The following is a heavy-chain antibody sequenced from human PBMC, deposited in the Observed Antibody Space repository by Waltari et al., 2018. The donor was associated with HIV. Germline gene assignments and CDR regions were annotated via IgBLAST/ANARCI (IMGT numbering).Heavy chain of an antibody. CDR2: ISIGSSNI. J-gene: IGHJ6*02. Sequence: EVQLVESGGGLIQPGGSLRLSCAASGFSFSDYRMNWVRQAPGKGLEWLSYISIGSSNIYYADSVKGRFTISRDNAKTSLYLQMNSLRAEDTAVYYCARVGDRTYAMDVWGQGTTVTVSS. V-gene: IGHV3-48*04. CDR3: ARVGDRTYAMDV. CDR1: GFSFSDYR. D-gene: IGHD2-21*02.